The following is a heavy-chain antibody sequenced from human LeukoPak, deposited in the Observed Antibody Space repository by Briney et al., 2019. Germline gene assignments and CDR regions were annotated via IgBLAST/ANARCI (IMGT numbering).Heavy chain of an antibody. CDR1: GFTFSSYA. Sequence: GGSLRLSCAASGFTFSSYATHWVRQAPGKGLEWVAVISYDGSNKYYADSVKGRFTISRDNSKNTLYLQMNSLRAEDTAVYYCARDIGSGSYYGYFQHWGQGTLVTVSS. D-gene: IGHD1-26*01. CDR2: ISYDGSNK. J-gene: IGHJ1*01. CDR3: ARDIGSGSYYGYFQH. V-gene: IGHV3-30*04.